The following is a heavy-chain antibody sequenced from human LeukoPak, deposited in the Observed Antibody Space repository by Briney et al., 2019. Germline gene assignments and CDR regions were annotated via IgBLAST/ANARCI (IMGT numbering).Heavy chain of an antibody. CDR1: GGTFSSYA. Sequence: ASVKVSCKASGGTFSSYAISWVRQAPGQGLEWMGGIIPIFGTANYAQKFQGRVTINADESTSTAYMELSSLRSEDTAVYYCARWVGGYYYFDYWGQGTLVTVSS. D-gene: IGHD3-22*01. V-gene: IGHV1-69*13. CDR3: ARWVGGYYYFDY. CDR2: IIPIFGTA. J-gene: IGHJ4*02.